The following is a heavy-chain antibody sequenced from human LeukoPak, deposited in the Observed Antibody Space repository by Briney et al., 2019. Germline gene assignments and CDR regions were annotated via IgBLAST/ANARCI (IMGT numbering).Heavy chain of an antibody. Sequence: SETLSLTCAVSGGSISSGGYSWSWIRQPPGKGLEWIGYIYHSGSTNYNPSLKSRVTISVDTSKNQFSLKLSSVTAADTAVYYCARHNPFDYWGQGTLVTVSS. D-gene: IGHD1-14*01. J-gene: IGHJ4*02. V-gene: IGHV4-30-2*01. CDR1: GGSISSGGYS. CDR3: ARHNPFDY. CDR2: IYHSGST.